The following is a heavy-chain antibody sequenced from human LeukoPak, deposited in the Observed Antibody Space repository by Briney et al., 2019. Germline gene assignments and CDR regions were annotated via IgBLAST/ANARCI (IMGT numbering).Heavy chain of an antibody. D-gene: IGHD6-6*01. Sequence: SETLSLTCTVSGGSISSYYWSWIRQPPGKGLGWIGYIYYSGSTNYNPSLKSRVTISVDTSKNQFSLKLSSVTAADTAVYYCARDVAARHSLFDYWGQGTLVTVSS. CDR2: IYYSGST. CDR3: ARDVAARHSLFDY. CDR1: GGSISSYY. J-gene: IGHJ4*02. V-gene: IGHV4-59*01.